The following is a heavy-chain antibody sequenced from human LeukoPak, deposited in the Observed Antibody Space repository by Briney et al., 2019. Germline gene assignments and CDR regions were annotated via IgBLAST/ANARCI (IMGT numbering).Heavy chain of an antibody. Sequence: PGASLRLYCAASGFTFSSYAMTWVRQAPGKGLEWVSAIRGNGDTTYHADSVKGRFTISRDNSKNTLYLQMNGLRAEDTAIYYCATSRHCTNGVCHWWHYFDYWGQGTLVTVSS. D-gene: IGHD2-8*01. CDR3: ATSRHCTNGVCHWWHYFDY. V-gene: IGHV3-23*01. CDR2: IRGNGDTT. J-gene: IGHJ4*02. CDR1: GFTFSSYA.